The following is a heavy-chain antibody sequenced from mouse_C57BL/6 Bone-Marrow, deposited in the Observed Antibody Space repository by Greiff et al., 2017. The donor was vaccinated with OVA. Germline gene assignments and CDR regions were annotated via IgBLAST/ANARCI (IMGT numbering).Heavy chain of an antibody. J-gene: IGHJ2*01. V-gene: IGHV1-80*01. CDR2: IYPGDGDT. CDR1: GYAFSSYW. D-gene: IGHD1-1*01. Sequence: VQLQQSGAELVKPGASVKISCKASGYAFSSYWMNWVKQRPGKGLEWIGQIYPGDGDTNYNGKFKGKATLTADKSSSTAYMQLSSLTSEDSAVYFCARKPSRYPYYFDYWGQGTTLTVSS. CDR3: ARKPSRYPYYFDY.